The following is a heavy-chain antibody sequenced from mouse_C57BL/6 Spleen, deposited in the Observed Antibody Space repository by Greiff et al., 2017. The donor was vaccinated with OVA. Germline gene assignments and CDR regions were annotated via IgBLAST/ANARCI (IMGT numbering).Heavy chain of an antibody. CDR3: ARPIYYYGSSYGYFDV. J-gene: IGHJ1*03. Sequence: EVQLQQSGPELVKPGASVKIPCKASGYTFTDYNMDWVKQSHGKSLEWIGDINPNNGGTIYNQKFKGKATLTVDKSSSTAYMELRSLTSEDTAVYYCARPIYYYGSSYGYFDVWGTGTTVTVSS. V-gene: IGHV1-18*01. D-gene: IGHD1-1*01. CDR1: GYTFTDYN. CDR2: INPNNGGT.